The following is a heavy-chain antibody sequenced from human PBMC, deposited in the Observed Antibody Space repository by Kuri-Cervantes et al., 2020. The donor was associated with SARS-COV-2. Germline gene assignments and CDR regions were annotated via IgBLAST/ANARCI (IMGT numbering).Heavy chain of an antibody. CDR1: GFTFSSYS. D-gene: IGHD1-26*01. CDR2: ISSSSSYI. CDR3: AKDLSGSYYFDY. V-gene: IGHV3-21*04. J-gene: IGHJ4*02. Sequence: GESLKISCAASGFTFSSYSMNWVRQAPGKGLEWASSISSSSSYIYYADSVKGRFTISRDNAKNSLYLQMNSLRAEDTAVYYCAKDLSGSYYFDYWGQGTLVTVSS.